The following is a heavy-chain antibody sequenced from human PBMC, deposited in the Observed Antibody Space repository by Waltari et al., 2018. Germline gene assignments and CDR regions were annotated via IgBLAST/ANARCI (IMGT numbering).Heavy chain of an antibody. V-gene: IGHV4-4*02. Sequence: QLQLQEPGPGPANRAGTLSLTCLASGDSMSSNSFWGWVRQSPGKGLEWIGQVHRSGRTNYNPSFASRIIISIDTSIKQFSLKVLSATAADTAMYYCARDRGRGLYLDSWGQGTLVTVSP. CDR2: VHRSGRT. J-gene: IGHJ4*02. D-gene: IGHD2-15*01. CDR1: GDSMSSNSF. CDR3: ARDRGRGLYLDS.